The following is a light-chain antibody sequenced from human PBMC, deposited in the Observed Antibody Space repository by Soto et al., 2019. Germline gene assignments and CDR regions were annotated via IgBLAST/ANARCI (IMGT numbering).Light chain of an antibody. CDR3: QQFNSYPIT. CDR1: QSISRG. Sequence: DIQMTQSPSTLSASLGDRVTISCRASQSISRGLAWYRQKPGEAPNLLIYDASSLESGVPSRFSGSGSGTEFTLTISGLQPDDFATYYCQQFNSYPITFGQGTRLEIK. V-gene: IGKV1-5*01. J-gene: IGKJ5*01. CDR2: DAS.